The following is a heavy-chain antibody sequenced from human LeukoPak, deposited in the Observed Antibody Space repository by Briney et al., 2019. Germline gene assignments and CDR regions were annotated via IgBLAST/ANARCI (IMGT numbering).Heavy chain of an antibody. CDR3: ARVLWNSGSYYPYYFDY. CDR1: GFTFSSYS. Sequence: PGGSLRLSCAASGFTFSSYSMNWVRQAPGKGLEWVANIKQDGSEKYYVDSVKGRFTISRDNAKNSLYLQMNSLRAEDTAVYYCARVLWNSGSYYPYYFDYWGQGTLVTVSS. V-gene: IGHV3-7*01. D-gene: IGHD3-10*01. CDR2: IKQDGSEK. J-gene: IGHJ4*02.